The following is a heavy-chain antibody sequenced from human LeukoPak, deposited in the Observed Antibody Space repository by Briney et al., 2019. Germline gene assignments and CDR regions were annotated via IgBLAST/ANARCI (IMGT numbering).Heavy chain of an antibody. V-gene: IGHV4-59*12. J-gene: IGHJ4*02. CDR1: GGSISSYY. D-gene: IGHD3-22*01. CDR2: IYYSGST. Sequence: SETLSLTCTVSGGSISSYYWSWIRQPPGKGLEWIGYIYYSGSTNYSPSLKSRLTISVDTSKNQFSLKLGSVTAADTAVYYCARGPDFYDSSGYYPIWGQGTLVTVSS. CDR3: ARGPDFYDSSGYYPI.